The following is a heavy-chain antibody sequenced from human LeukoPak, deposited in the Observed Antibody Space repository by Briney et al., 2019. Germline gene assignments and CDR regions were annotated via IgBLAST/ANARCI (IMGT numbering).Heavy chain of an antibody. V-gene: IGHV1-69*05. Sequence: GASVKLSCKASGGTFSSYAISWGRQAPGPGIEWMGGIIPIFSTANYAQKFQGRVTITTDESTSTAYMELTSLRSEDTAGYYCATTFVSKKYYYDSSGYSAKVDYWGQGTLVTVSS. CDR1: GGTFSSYA. D-gene: IGHD3-22*01. J-gene: IGHJ4*02. CDR2: IIPIFSTA. CDR3: ATTFVSKKYYYDSSGYSAKVDY.